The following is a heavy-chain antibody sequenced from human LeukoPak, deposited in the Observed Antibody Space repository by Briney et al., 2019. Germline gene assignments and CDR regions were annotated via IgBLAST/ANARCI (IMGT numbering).Heavy chain of an antibody. J-gene: IGHJ6*03. Sequence: SETLSLTCAVYGGSFSGYYWSWIRQPAGKGLESIGHISTSGSTNYNPSLKSRVTISVDTSKNQFSLKLSSVTAADTAVYYCARAGDYGDYNDYMDVWGKGTTVTVSS. CDR1: GGSFSGYY. CDR2: ISTSGST. D-gene: IGHD4-17*01. V-gene: IGHV4-59*10. CDR3: ARAGDYGDYNDYMDV.